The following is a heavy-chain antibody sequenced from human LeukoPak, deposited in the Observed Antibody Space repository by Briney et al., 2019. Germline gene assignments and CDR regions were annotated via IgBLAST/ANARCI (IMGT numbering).Heavy chain of an antibody. D-gene: IGHD7-27*01. Sequence: SVNVSCKASGYTFTSYGISWVRQAPGQGLAWMGWISPYNGNTNYAQKLQGRVTMSTDTSTRTVYMELRSLRSDDTAVYYCARPTGDFPYYYYYMDVWGKGTTVTVSS. CDR3: ARPTGDFPYYYYYMDV. CDR2: ISPYNGNT. J-gene: IGHJ6*03. V-gene: IGHV1-18*01. CDR1: GYTFTSYG.